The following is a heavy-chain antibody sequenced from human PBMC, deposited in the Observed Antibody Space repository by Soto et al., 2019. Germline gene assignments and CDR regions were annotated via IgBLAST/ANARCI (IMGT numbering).Heavy chain of an antibody. Sequence: PSETVSLTCTVSGGSISSYYWSWIRQPPGKGLEWIGYIYYSGSTNYNPSLKSRVTISVDTSKNQFSLKLSSVTAADTAVYYCARVWNGYYYGMDVWGQGTTVTVSS. D-gene: IGHD1-1*01. J-gene: IGHJ6*02. CDR2: IYYSGST. CDR3: ARVWNGYYYGMDV. CDR1: GGSISSYY. V-gene: IGHV4-59*01.